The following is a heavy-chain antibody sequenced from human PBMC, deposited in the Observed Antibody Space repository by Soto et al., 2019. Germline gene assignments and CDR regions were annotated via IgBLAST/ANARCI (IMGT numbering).Heavy chain of an antibody. V-gene: IGHV4-4*02. D-gene: IGHD3-16*02. J-gene: IGHJ4*02. CDR2: VHHSGTT. CDR1: GGSVNTEYW. CDR3: AGGVSYRWVY. Sequence: QVQLQESGPGLVQPSGTLYLTCAVSGGSVNTEYWWSWVRQPPGKGLESIGEVHHSGTTNYLQAHTSRITMSVNTAGNQVSMALTSVAAADTAVDYCAGGVSYRWVYWGQGTLVTVSS.